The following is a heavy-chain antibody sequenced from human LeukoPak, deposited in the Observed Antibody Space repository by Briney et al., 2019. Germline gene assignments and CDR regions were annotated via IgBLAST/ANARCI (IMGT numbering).Heavy chain of an antibody. CDR2: IYSAGST. D-gene: IGHD6-6*01. Sequence: PGGSLRLSCAASGFTVSYNFMSWVRQAPGKGLEWVSVIYSAGSTYYADSVRGRLTISRDNSKNTLSLQMNNLRSEDTAVYYCARGGQWGSSSPLDYWGQGTQVTVSS. CDR1: GFTVSYNF. V-gene: IGHV3-66*01. J-gene: IGHJ4*02. CDR3: ARGGQWGSSSPLDY.